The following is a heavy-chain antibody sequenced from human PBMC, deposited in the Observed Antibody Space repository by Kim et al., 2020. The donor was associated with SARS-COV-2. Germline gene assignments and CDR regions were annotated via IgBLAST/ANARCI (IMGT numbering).Heavy chain of an antibody. J-gene: IGHJ6*02. D-gene: IGHD5-18*01. CDR1: GGSTSSSSYY. V-gene: IGHV4-39*01. CDR2: IYYSGST. Sequence: SETLSLTCTVSGGSTSSSSYYWGWIRQPPGKGLEWIGSIYYSGSTYYNPSLKSRVTISVDTSKNQFSLKLSSVTAADTAVYYCARSYGYINYYYYYGMDVWGQGTTVTVSS. CDR3: ARSYGYINYYYYYGMDV.